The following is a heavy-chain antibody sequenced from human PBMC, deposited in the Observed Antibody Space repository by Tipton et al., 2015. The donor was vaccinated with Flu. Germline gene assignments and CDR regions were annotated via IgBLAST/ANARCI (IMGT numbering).Heavy chain of an antibody. J-gene: IGHJ4*02. CDR1: GYTFFRYS. V-gene: IGHV1-18*01. CDR3: ARIGSIGTSSH. Sequence: VQLVQSGAEVKKPGASVKISCKTSGYTFFRYSLNWVRQAPGQGLEWLGWISTYTGHTNYTQKFQGRVSMTTDTSTSTAYMELRSLRSDDTAIYYCARIGSIGTSSHWGQGTQVTVSS. CDR2: ISTYTGHT. D-gene: IGHD1-14*01.